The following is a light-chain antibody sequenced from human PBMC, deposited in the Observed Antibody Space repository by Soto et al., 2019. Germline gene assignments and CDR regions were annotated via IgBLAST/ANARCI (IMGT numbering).Light chain of an antibody. V-gene: IGKV3-20*01. CDR1: QSVSSSF. CDR2: GAS. Sequence: IVLTQSPGTLSLSPGERATLSCRASQSVSSSFLAWYQQRPGQAPRLLIYGASIRATDIPDRFSGSGSGTDFTLTISRLEPEDFAVYYCQRYGSSYTFGQGTKLEIK. J-gene: IGKJ2*01. CDR3: QRYGSSYT.